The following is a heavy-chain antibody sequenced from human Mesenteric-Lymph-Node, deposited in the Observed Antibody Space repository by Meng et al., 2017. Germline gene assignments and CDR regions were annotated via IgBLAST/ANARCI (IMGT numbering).Heavy chain of an antibody. CDR1: GWSFSGYY. J-gene: IGHJ4*02. CDR3: ARGRGYGDYGSLY. CDR2: INHSGST. Sequence: QVQVQHWGAGLLNPSETLARTCAVYGWSFSGYYWSRIRQPPGKGLGWIGEINHSGSTNYNPSLKSRVTISVDTSKNQFSLKLSSVTAADTAVYYCARGRGYGDYGSLYWGQGTLVTVSS. D-gene: IGHD4-17*01. V-gene: IGHV4-34*01.